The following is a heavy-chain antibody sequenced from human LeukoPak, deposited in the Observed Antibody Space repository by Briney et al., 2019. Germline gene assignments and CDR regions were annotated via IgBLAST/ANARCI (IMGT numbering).Heavy chain of an antibody. CDR3: ASTNDFGDYMGA. Sequence: PSQTLSLTCTVSGASISSGGYSWSWLRQPPGKGLEWIRYMYHGGSPYYSPSLKSRVTISVDWSKNQFSLNLSSVTAADTAVYYCASTNDFGDYMGAWGQGTLVTVSS. D-gene: IGHD4-17*01. CDR2: MYHGGSP. CDR1: GASISSGGYS. V-gene: IGHV4-30-2*01. J-gene: IGHJ5*02.